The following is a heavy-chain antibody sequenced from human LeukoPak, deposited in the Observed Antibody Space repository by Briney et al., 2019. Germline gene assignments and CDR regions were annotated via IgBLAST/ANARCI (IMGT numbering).Heavy chain of an antibody. V-gene: IGHV4-4*07. CDR3: PRVCYFAVWSGSYSSRAGDDFDI. CDR2: VLTSGPA. J-gene: IGHJ3*02. Sequence: SETLSLTCSISRGSIRSSSWTWIRQPAGKGLEWIGLVLTSGPATYNPSLKSRVTMSLDTTRNHVSMNVTSVTAADPAIYFCPRVCYFAVWSGSYSSRAGDDFDIWGQGTMVIVSS. CDR1: RGSIRSSS. D-gene: IGHD3-3*01.